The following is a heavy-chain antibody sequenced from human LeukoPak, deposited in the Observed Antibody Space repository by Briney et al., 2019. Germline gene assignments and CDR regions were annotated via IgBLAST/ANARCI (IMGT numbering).Heavy chain of an antibody. V-gene: IGHV1-2*02. CDR2: INPNSGGT. CDR3: ARVVRSAAPYFDY. J-gene: IGHJ4*02. CDR1: GYTFTGYY. D-gene: IGHD6-13*01. Sequence: ASVTVSCKASGYTFTGYYMHWVRQAPGQGLEWMGWINPNSGGTNYAQKFQGRVTMTRDTSLSTAYMELSRLRSDDTAVYYCARVVRSAAPYFDYWGQGTLVTVSS.